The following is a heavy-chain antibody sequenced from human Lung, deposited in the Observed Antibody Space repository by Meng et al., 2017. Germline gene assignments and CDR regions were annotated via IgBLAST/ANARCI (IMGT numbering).Heavy chain of an antibody. Sequence: QVQHQQWGAGRLTPSATLSLTCVVSGGSFSDYYWCWIRQPPGKGLEWIGEINHSGSTNYNPSLESRATISVDTSQNNLSLKLSSVTAADSAAYYCARGPTTMAHDFDYWGQGTLVTVSS. V-gene: IGHV4-34*01. CDR3: ARGPTTMAHDFDY. CDR1: GGSFSDYY. D-gene: IGHD4-11*01. J-gene: IGHJ4*02. CDR2: INHSGST.